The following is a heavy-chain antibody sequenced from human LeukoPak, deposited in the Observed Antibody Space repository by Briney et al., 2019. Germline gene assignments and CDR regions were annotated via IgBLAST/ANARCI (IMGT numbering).Heavy chain of an antibody. J-gene: IGHJ4*02. Sequence: PGGSLRLSCAASGFTFSSYAMSWVRQAPGKGLEWVSAISGSGGSTYYADSVKGRFTISRDNSKNTLYLQMNSLRVEDTAVYYCAKGEDYYGSGSSYFDYWGQGTLVTVSS. CDR1: GFTFSSYA. CDR3: AKGEDYYGSGSSYFDY. V-gene: IGHV3-23*01. D-gene: IGHD3-10*01. CDR2: ISGSGGST.